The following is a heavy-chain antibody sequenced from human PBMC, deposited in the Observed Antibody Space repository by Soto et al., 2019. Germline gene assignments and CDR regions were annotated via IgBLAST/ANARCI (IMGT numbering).Heavy chain of an antibody. V-gene: IGHV4-59*01. D-gene: IGHD3-22*01. CDR3: ARARYDSSGYYYFDY. CDR1: GGSISGYY. CDR2: IYYSWST. Sequence: PSETLSLTCTVSGGSISGYYWSWIRQPPGKGLEWIGYIYYSWSTIYNPSLKSQVTISVDTSKNQSSLKLGSVSAADTAVYYCARARYDSSGYYYFDYWGQGTLVTVSS. J-gene: IGHJ4*01.